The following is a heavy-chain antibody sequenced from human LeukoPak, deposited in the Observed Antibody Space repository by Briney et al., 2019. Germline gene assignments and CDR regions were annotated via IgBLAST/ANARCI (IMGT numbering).Heavy chain of an antibody. D-gene: IGHD4-17*01. J-gene: IGHJ3*02. CDR1: GYTSTSYA. CDR2: INAGNGNT. V-gene: IGHV1-3*01. CDR3: ARGGDYGAFDI. Sequence: ASVKVSCKASGYTSTSYAMHWVRQAPGQRLEWMGWINAGNGNTKYSQKFQGRVTITRDTSASTAYMELSSLRSEDTAVYYCARGGDYGAFDIWGQGTMVTVSS.